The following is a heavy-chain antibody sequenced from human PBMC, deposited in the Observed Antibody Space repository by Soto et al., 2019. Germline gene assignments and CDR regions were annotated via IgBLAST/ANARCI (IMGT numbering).Heavy chain of an antibody. CDR3: ARDDVDTAMPYGMDV. CDR1: GGTFSSYA. V-gene: IGHV1-69*12. J-gene: IGHJ6*02. Sequence: QVQLVQSGAEVKKPGSSVKVSCKASGGTFSSYAISWVRQAPGQGLEWMGWIIPIFGTANYAQKFQGRVTADESTSTAYMELSSLRSEDTAVYYCARDDVDTAMPYGMDVWGQGTTVTVSS. CDR2: IIPIFGTA. D-gene: IGHD5-18*01.